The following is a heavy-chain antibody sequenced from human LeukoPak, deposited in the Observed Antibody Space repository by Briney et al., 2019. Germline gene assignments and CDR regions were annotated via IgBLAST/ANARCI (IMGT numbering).Heavy chain of an antibody. CDR2: IYYSGST. J-gene: IGHJ4*02. D-gene: IGHD1-26*01. V-gene: IGHV4-59*01. Sequence: PSETLSLTCTVSGGSISSYYWSWIRQPPGKGLEWIGYIYYSGSTNYNPSLKSRVTISVDTSKNQFSLKLSSVTAADTAVYYCARGRPSIGGSDYWGQGTLVTVSS. CDR3: ARGRPSIGGSDY. CDR1: GGSISSYY.